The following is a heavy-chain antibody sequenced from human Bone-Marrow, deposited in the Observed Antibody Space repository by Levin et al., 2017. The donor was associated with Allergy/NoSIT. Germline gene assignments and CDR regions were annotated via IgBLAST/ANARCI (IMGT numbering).Heavy chain of an antibody. V-gene: IGHV5-51*01. CDR3: ARPQIASGYSSSWYLSF. CDR2: IYPYDSDT. Sequence: GESLKISCKASGFSFTSYWIAWVRQMPGKGLEWMGIIYPYDSDTRYSPSFQGQVTISADKSISTAYLQWDSLKASDTAIYYCARPQIASGYSSSWYLSFWGQGTLVTV. D-gene: IGHD6-13*01. J-gene: IGHJ4*02. CDR1: GFSFTSYW.